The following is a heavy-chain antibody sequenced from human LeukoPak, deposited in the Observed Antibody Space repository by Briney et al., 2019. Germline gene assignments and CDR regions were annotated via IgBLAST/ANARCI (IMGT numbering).Heavy chain of an antibody. V-gene: IGHV4-59*01. CDR3: AGDRPGDWFDP. J-gene: IGHJ5*02. CDR2: IYYSGST. Sequence: SETLSLTCTVSGGSISSYYWSWIRQPPGKGLEWIGYIYYSGSTNYNPSLKSRVTISIDTSKNQFSLKLSSVTAADTAVYYCAGDRPGDWFDPWGQGTLVTVSS. CDR1: GGSISSYY.